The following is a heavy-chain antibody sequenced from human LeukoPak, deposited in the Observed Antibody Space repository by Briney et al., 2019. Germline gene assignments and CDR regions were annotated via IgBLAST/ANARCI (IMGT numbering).Heavy chain of an antibody. CDR3: ARDLYSNYWYYYYGMDV. Sequence: GGSLRLSCAASGFTFSSYSMNWVRQAPGKGLEWVSSISSSSSYIYYADSVKGRFTISRDNAENSLYLQMNSLRAEDTAVYYCARDLYSNYWYYYYGMDVWGQGTTVTVSS. J-gene: IGHJ6*02. CDR1: GFTFSSYS. V-gene: IGHV3-21*01. D-gene: IGHD4-11*01. CDR2: ISSSSSYI.